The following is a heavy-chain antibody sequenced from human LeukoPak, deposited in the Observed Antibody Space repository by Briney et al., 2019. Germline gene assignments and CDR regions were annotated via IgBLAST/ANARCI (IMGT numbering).Heavy chain of an antibody. CDR3: AKARAVVVVAATNY. D-gene: IGHD2-15*01. J-gene: IGHJ4*02. Sequence: PGGSLRLSCAASGFTFSNYAMSWVRQAPGKGLEWVSAISGGGNGTYYADSVKGRFTISRDNSKNTLFLQMNSLRAEDTAVYYCAKARAVVVVAATNYWGQGTLVTVSS. CDR2: ISGGGNGT. CDR1: GFTFSNYA. V-gene: IGHV3-23*01.